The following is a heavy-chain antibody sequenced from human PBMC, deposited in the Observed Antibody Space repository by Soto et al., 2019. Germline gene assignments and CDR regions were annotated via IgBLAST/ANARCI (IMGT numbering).Heavy chain of an antibody. D-gene: IGHD2-15*01. J-gene: IGHJ4*02. CDR3: ARDPGCSGGSCYGGGFDY. Sequence: QVQLVESGGGVVQPGRSLRLSCAASGFTFSSYAMHWVRQAPGKGLEWVAVISYDGSNKYYADSVKGRFTISRDNSKNTRYLQMNSLRAEDTAVYYCARDPGCSGGSCYGGGFDYWGQGTLVTVSS. CDR2: ISYDGSNK. CDR1: GFTFSSYA. V-gene: IGHV3-30-3*01.